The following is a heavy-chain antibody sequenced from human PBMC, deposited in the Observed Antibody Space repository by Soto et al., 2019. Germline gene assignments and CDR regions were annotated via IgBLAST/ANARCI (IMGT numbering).Heavy chain of an antibody. D-gene: IGHD1-1*01. CDR3: ARAPIPNWNYYGMAV. Sequence: SETLSLTCTVSGGSVNSGGYHWSWIRQHPGKGLEWIGDIYYSGSTYHNPSLKSRVTISIDTSTNHFSLHLSALTAADTAVYYCARAPIPNWNYYGMAVWGQGTTVTVSS. CDR2: IYYSGST. J-gene: IGHJ6*02. CDR1: GGSVNSGGYH. V-gene: IGHV4-31*03.